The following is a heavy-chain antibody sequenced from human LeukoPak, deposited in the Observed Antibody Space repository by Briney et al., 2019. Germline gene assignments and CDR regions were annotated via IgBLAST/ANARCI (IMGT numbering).Heavy chain of an antibody. J-gene: IGHJ3*01. V-gene: IGHV1-2*06. CDR1: GYTFTGYY. CDR2: INPNSGGT. CDR3: ARAYGYDAFNF. D-gene: IGHD5-18*01. Sequence: GASVKVSCKASGYTFTGYYMHWVRRAPGQGPEWMGRINPNSGGTSCAQKFQGRVTMTRDTSISTAYMELNSLRSDDTAVYYCARAYGYDAFNFWGQGTLVTVSS.